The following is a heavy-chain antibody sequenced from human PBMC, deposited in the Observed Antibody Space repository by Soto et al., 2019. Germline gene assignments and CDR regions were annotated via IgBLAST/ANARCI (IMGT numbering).Heavy chain of an antibody. CDR2: IWYDGSNK. J-gene: IGHJ3*02. CDR1: GFIFSGFD. CDR3: ARGGEYNWKYAFDI. V-gene: IGHV3-33*01. D-gene: IGHD1-7*01. Sequence: QEHLVESGGGVVQPGRSLRLSCVASGFIFSGFDMHWVRQAPGKGLEWVSHIWYDGSNKYYADSVKGRFTSSRDNSKNPLYLQMNSLRAEDTAVYFCARGGEYNWKYAFDIWGQGTMVAVSS.